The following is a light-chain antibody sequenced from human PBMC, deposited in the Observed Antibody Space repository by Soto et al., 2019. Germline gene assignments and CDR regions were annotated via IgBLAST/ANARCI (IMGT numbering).Light chain of an antibody. CDR3: QQYYSTPLT. V-gene: IGKV4-1*01. J-gene: IGKJ4*01. Sequence: DIVMTQSPDSLAVSLGERATINCKSSQSVFSSSTNRNYLAWYQQKPGQPPKLLITWASTREPGVPDRFSGSGSGTDFTLTISSLQAEDVAVYYCQQYYSTPLTFGGGTKVEIK. CDR1: QSVFSSSTNRNY. CDR2: WAS.